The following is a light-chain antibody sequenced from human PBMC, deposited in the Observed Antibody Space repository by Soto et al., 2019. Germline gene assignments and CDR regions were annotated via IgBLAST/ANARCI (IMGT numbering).Light chain of an antibody. J-gene: IGKJ1*01. V-gene: IGKV3-15*01. CDR1: QSVSTN. Sequence: DIVMTQSPATLSVSPGERATLSCRASQSVSTNLAWYQRKPGQAPRLLIHGASTRATGVPARFSGTGSGTEFALAISRLQSEDLAVYYCQQYNLWPWTFVQGTKVEIK. CDR2: GAS. CDR3: QQYNLWPWT.